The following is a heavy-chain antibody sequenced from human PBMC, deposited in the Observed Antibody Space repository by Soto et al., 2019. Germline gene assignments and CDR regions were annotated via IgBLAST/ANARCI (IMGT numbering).Heavy chain of an antibody. Sequence: QVQLVESGGGLVKPGGSLRLSCAASGFTFSDYYMSWIRQAPGKGLEWVSYISSSSSYTNYADSVKGRFTISRDNAKNSLYLQMTSLRAEDTAVYYCARDEVAAAGTDYWGQGTLVTVSS. V-gene: IGHV3-11*06. D-gene: IGHD6-13*01. CDR3: ARDEVAAAGTDY. CDR2: ISSSSSYT. CDR1: GFTFSDYY. J-gene: IGHJ4*02.